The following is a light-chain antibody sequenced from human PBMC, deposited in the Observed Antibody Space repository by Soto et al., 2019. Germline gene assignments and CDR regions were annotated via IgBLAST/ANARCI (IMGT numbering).Light chain of an antibody. CDR2: DVS. CDR3: CSYADSSYV. Sequence: QSVLTQPRSVSGTPGQTVTISCTGTSSDVGGYNYVSCYQQYPAKAPKLMISDVSQRPSGVPDRFSGSKSGNTASLTISGLQAEDEADYYCCSYADSSYVFGTGTKVTVL. CDR1: SSDVGGYNY. V-gene: IGLV2-11*01. J-gene: IGLJ1*01.